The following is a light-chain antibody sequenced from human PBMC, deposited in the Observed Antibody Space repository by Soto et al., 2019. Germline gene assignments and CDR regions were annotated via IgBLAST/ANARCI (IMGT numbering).Light chain of an antibody. CDR1: QSIGDW. CDR3: QKYNTYWK. CDR2: DAS. V-gene: IGKV1-5*01. Sequence: DIQMTQSPSTLSASVEDRVTITCRDSQSIGDWLAWYQQKPGKAPKLLIYDASTLESGVPSRFSGSGSGTEFTLTISSLQPDDFATYYCQKYNTYWKFGQGTKVEVK. J-gene: IGKJ1*01.